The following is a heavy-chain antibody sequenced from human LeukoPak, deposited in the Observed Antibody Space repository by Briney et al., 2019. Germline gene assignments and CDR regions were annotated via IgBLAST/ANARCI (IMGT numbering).Heavy chain of an antibody. V-gene: IGHV3-9*01. J-gene: IGHJ3*02. CDR2: ISWNSDSI. Sequence: GGSLRLSCAASGFSFDDYAMHWVRQAPGKGLEWVSGISWNSDSIGYADSVKGRFTISRDNAKSSLYLQMNSLRAEDTALYYCAKDMIRHYGDYDPADDAFDIWGQGTMVTVSS. CDR3: AKDMIRHYGDYDPADDAFDI. CDR1: GFSFDDYA. D-gene: IGHD4-17*01.